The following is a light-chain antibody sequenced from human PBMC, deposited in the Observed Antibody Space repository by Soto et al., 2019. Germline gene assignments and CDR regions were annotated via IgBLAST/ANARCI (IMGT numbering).Light chain of an antibody. CDR1: SGDLGSYNY. J-gene: IGLJ1*01. CDR2: DVS. V-gene: IGLV2-14*03. Sequence: QSALTQPASVSGSPGQSITISCTGTSGDLGSYNYVSWYQQHPGKAPKLVIYDVSNRPSGVSNRFSGSKSGNTASLTISGLQAEDEADYYCISYTTSTTWVFGTGTKVTVL. CDR3: ISYTTSTTWV.